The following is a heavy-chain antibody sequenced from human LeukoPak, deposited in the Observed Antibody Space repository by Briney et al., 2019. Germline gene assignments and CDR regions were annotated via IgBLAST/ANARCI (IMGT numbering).Heavy chain of an antibody. D-gene: IGHD3-10*01. CDR3: ARDYRNYYGSGSYYRNGIDP. CDR2: IYYSGST. V-gene: IGHV4-59*02. CDR1: GGSVTDYY. J-gene: IGHJ5*02. Sequence: SETLSLTCTVSGGSVTDYYWSWIRQPPGKGLEWIGYIYYSGSTNYNPSLKSRVTISVDTSKNQFSLKLSSVTAADTAVYYCARDYRNYYGSGSYYRNGIDPWGQGTLVTVSS.